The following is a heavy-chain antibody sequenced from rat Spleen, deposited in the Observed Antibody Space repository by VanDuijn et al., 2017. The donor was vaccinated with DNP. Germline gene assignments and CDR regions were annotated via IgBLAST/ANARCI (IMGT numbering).Heavy chain of an antibody. CDR2: ISTDGGSS. CDR3: TRGGTYYFDY. Sequence: EVQLMESGGDLVQPGRSLKLSCVASGFTFSGYWMYWVRQAPGKGLEWVASISTDGGSSSYPDSVRGRFTISRDYARSTLYLQMDSLRSEDTATYYCTRGGTYYFDYWGQGVLVTVSS. CDR1: GFTFSGYW. J-gene: IGHJ2*01. V-gene: IGHV5-31*01. D-gene: IGHD4-3*01.